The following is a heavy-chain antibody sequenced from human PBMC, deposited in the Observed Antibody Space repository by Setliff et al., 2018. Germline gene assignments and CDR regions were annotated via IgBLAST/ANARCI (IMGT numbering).Heavy chain of an antibody. CDR3: ARERIYDGLNYNGMDV. D-gene: IGHD3-3*01. CDR2: ISGYDGNT. CDR1: GYTFSNYG. Sequence: ASVKVSCKTSGYTFSNYGVSWVRQAHGQGLEWMGWISGYDGNTKYAQNLHGRVTMTTDTSTTTAYMELRSLRSDDTAVYYCARERIYDGLNYNGMDVWGQGTTVTV. J-gene: IGHJ6*01. V-gene: IGHV1-18*01.